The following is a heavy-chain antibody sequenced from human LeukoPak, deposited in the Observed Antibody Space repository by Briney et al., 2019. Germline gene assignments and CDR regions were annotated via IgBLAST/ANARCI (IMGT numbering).Heavy chain of an antibody. V-gene: IGHV4-4*02. CDR1: GGSISSTNW. J-gene: IGHJ4*02. Sequence: SGTPSLTCGVSGGSISSTNWWSWVRQPPGQGLEWIGEISLSGLTNYNPSLKSRVTMSLDKSKNHLSLNLTSVTAADTAVYYCSRESGAFSPFGYWGQGALVTVPS. D-gene: IGHD1-26*01. CDR2: ISLSGLT. CDR3: SRESGAFSPFGY.